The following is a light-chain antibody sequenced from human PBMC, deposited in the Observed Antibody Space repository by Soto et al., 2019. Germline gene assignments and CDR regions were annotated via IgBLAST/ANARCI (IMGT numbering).Light chain of an antibody. J-gene: IGKJ1*01. CDR1: QSISSW. Sequence: DIQMTQSPSTLSASVGDRVTITCRASQSISSWLAWYHRKPGKAPKLLIYRASILESGVPSSFSGSGSGTEFTLTISSLQPDDFATYYCQQYNGYPWTFGQGTKVEV. V-gene: IGKV1-5*03. CDR2: RAS. CDR3: QQYNGYPWT.